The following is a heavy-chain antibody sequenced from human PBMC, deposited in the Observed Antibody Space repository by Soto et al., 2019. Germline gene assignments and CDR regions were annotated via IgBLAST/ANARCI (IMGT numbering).Heavy chain of an antibody. V-gene: IGHV3-23*01. CDR3: TKDGCSGGDCYFNFDY. CDR1: GFTFGNYD. CDR2: VSGDGVSA. Sequence: EVQLLESGGGLVQPGGSLRLSCAASGFTFGNYDMSWVRQAPGKGLEWVSGVSGDGVSANYADSVKGRFTISRDNSKNTLYLQMNSLRGEDAAIYYCTKDGCSGGDCYFNFDYWGQGTLVTVSS. J-gene: IGHJ4*02. D-gene: IGHD2-15*01.